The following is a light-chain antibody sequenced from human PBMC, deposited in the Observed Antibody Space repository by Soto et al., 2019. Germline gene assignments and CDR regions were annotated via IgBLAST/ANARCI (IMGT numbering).Light chain of an antibody. CDR2: DVS. J-gene: IGLJ3*02. Sequence: QSVLTQPRSVSGSPGQSVTISCTGTSSDVGGYNYVSWYQQHPGKVPKLVIYDVSKRPSGVPDRFSGSKSGNTASLTVSGLQAEDEADYSCCSYAGTYTQWVFGGGTKLTVL. CDR1: SSDVGGYNY. V-gene: IGLV2-11*01. CDR3: CSYAGTYTQWV.